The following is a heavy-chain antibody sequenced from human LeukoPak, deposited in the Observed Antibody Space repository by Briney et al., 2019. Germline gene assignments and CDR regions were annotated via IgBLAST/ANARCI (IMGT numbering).Heavy chain of an antibody. CDR2: MNPNSGNT. CDR1: GYTFTGYY. V-gene: IGHV1-8*03. CDR3: ARGVSSSWPTHYYYMDV. J-gene: IGHJ6*03. D-gene: IGHD6-13*01. Sequence: ASVKVSCKASGYTFTGYYMHWVRQAPGQGLEWMGWMNPNSGNTGYAQKFQGRVTITRNTSISTAYMELSSLRSEDTAVYYCARGVSSSWPTHYYYMDVWGKGTTVTVSS.